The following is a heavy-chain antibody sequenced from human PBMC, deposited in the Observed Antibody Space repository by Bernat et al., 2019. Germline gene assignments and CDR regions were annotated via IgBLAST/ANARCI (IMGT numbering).Heavy chain of an antibody. D-gene: IGHD2-8*02. J-gene: IGHJ4*01. CDR1: GGSISSGGYY. CDR3: ARASGLVLGGLGL. V-gene: IGHV4-31*03. Sequence: QVQLQESGPGLVKPSQTLSLTCTVSGGSISSGGYYWSWIRQHPGKGLEWIGYIYYSGSTYYNPSPKSRVTISGGTSKNQFFLKLGSVAAAGTAGYYCARASGLVLGGLGLWGQGTLVTVSS. CDR2: IYYSGST.